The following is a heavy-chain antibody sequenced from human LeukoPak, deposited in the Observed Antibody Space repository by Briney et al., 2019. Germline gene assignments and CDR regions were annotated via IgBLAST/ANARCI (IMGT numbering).Heavy chain of an antibody. Sequence: ASVKVSCKASVGTFSSYAISWVRQAPGQGLEWMGRIIPIFGTANYAQKFQGRVTITTDESTSTAYMELSSLRSEDTAVYYCARDCSGGSCDHFDYWGQGTLVTLSS. CDR3: ARDCSGGSCDHFDY. CDR1: VGTFSSYA. V-gene: IGHV1-69*05. CDR2: IIPIFGTA. D-gene: IGHD2-15*01. J-gene: IGHJ4*02.